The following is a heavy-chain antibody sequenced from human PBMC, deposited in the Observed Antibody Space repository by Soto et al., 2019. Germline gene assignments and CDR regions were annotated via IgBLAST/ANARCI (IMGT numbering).Heavy chain of an antibody. CDR1: GDTLTELS. V-gene: IGHV1-24*01. Sequence: ASVKVSCKVSGDTLTELSMHCVRQAPGKGPEWMGGFDPEDGETIYAQKFQGRVTMTEDTSTDTAYMELSSLRSEDTAVYYCATDPGSSAFDPWGQGTLVTVSS. D-gene: IGHD2-15*01. CDR2: FDPEDGET. J-gene: IGHJ5*02. CDR3: ATDPGSSAFDP.